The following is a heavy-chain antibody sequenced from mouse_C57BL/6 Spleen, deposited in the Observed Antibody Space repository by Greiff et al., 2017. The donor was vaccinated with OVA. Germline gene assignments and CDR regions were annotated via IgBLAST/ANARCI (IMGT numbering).Heavy chain of an antibody. D-gene: IGHD2-4*01. J-gene: IGHJ4*01. CDR1: GFTFSDYG. V-gene: IGHV5-17*01. CDR3: ARRRYDYEDAMDY. Sequence: DVMLVESGGGLVKPGGSLKLSCAASGFTFSDYGMHWVRQAPEKGLEWVAYISSGSSTIYYADTVKGRFTISRDNAKNTLFLQMTSLRSEDTAMYYGARRRYDYEDAMDYWGQGTSVTVSS. CDR2: ISSGSSTI.